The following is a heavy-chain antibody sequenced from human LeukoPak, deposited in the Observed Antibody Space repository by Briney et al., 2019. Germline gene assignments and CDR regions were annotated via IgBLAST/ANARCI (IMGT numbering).Heavy chain of an antibody. CDR2: FDPEDGET. Sequence: ASVKVSCKVSGYTLTELSMHWVRQAPGKGLEWMGGFDPEDGETIYAQKFQGRVTMTEDTSTDTAYMELSSLRSEDTAVYYCATMRYYYDSSGLIYRDAFDIWGQGTMVTVSS. CDR1: GYTLTELS. CDR3: ATMRYYYDSSGLIYRDAFDI. J-gene: IGHJ3*02. V-gene: IGHV1-24*01. D-gene: IGHD3-22*01.